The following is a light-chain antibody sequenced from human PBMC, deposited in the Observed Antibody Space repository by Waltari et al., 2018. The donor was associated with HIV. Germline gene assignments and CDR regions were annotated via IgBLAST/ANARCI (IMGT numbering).Light chain of an antibody. CDR2: RNR. Sequence: QPSPTQPPSVSKGLGQNVTITCTGTGHNVGDAGPSSLQHRDGHPPTLLSSRNRNRPSGIAERFSASRSGDTASLTITGLQPEDEADYYCSSWDWTLKTILFGGGTRLTVL. V-gene: IGLV10-54*04. CDR3: SSWDWTLKTIL. CDR1: GHNVGDAG. J-gene: IGLJ3*02.